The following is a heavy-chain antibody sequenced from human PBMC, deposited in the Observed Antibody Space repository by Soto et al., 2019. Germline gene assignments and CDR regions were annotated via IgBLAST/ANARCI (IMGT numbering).Heavy chain of an antibody. J-gene: IGHJ4*02. CDR3: ARGGRAAAGDY. CDR1: GGSINSSSYY. V-gene: IGHV4-39*01. CDR2: IYYSGST. D-gene: IGHD6-13*01. Sequence: SETLSLTCTVSGGSINSSSYYLGWIRQPPGKGLEWIGSIYYSGSTYYNPSLKSRVTISVDTSKNQFSLKLSSVTAADTAVYYCARGGRAAAGDYWGQGKLVTVSS.